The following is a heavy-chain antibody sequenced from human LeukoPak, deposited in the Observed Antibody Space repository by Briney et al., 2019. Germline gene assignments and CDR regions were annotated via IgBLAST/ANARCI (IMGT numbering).Heavy chain of an antibody. CDR3: ARDRRSTVFDS. CDR2: IYSGDST. V-gene: IGHV3-53*01. J-gene: IGHJ4*02. Sequence: PGESLRLSCAASGFTVSSNYMSWVRQAPGKGLEWISVIYSGDSTYYAAYVKGRFTISRDSSKTTLYLQMNSLRAEDTAVYYCARDRRSTVFDSWGQGTLVTVSS. D-gene: IGHD6-13*01. CDR1: GFTVSSNY.